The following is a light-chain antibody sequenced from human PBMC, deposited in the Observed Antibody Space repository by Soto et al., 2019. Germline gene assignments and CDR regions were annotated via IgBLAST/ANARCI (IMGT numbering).Light chain of an antibody. J-gene: IGKJ2*01. V-gene: IGKV1-39*01. CDR2: AAS. Sequence: DIQMTQSPSSLSASVGDRVTITCRASQSISSYLNWYQQKPGKAPKLLIYAASSLQSGVPSRFSGSGSGTDFTLTISSLQPEDFATYYCQQSYSTPRTCGQGPKLEIK. CDR1: QSISSY. CDR3: QQSYSTPRT.